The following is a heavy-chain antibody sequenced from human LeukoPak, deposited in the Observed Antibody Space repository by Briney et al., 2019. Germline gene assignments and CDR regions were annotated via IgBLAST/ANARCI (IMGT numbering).Heavy chain of an antibody. Sequence: GGSLRLSCAASGFTFSSYGMHWVRQAPGKGLEWVAVISYDGSNKYYADSVKGRFTISRDNSKNTLYLQMNSLRAEDTAVYYCARVYREYSSGCPDYWGQGTLVTVSS. D-gene: IGHD6-19*01. CDR2: ISYDGSNK. V-gene: IGHV3-30*03. J-gene: IGHJ4*02. CDR1: GFTFSSYG. CDR3: ARVYREYSSGCPDY.